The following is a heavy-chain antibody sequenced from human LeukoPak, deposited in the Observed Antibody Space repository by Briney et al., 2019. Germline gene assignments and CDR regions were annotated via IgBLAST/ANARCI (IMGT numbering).Heavy chain of an antibody. J-gene: IGHJ5*02. V-gene: IGHV4-59*08. CDR1: GDSISSYY. CDR3: ARLHYDFWRFDP. D-gene: IGHD3-3*01. Sequence: PSETLSLTCTVSGDSISSYYRSWVRQPPGKGLEWIGHIHNSGSTTYNPSLKSRVTILVDKTKNQFSQKLISVTAADTAVYYCARLHYDFWRFDPWGQGTLVTVSS. CDR2: IHNSGST.